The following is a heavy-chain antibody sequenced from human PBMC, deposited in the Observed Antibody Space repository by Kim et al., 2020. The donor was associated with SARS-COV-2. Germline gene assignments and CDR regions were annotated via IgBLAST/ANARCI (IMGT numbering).Heavy chain of an antibody. V-gene: IGHV4-39*01. CDR3: ASLEREGLLWFGELFGAFDI. D-gene: IGHD3-10*01. CDR2: IYYSGST. Sequence: SETLSLTCTVSGGSISSSSYYWGWIRQPPGKGLEWIGSIYYSGSTYYNPSLKSRVTISVDTSKNQFSLKLSSVTAADTAVYYCASLEREGLLWFGELFGAFDIWGQGTMVTVSS. CDR1: GGSISSSSYY. J-gene: IGHJ3*02.